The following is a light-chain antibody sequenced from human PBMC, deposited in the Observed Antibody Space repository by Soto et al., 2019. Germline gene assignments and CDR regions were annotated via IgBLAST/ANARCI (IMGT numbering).Light chain of an antibody. CDR2: DAS. J-gene: IGKJ5*01. Sequence: EIELTQSPATLSLSPGERATLSCRASQSVSSYLAWYQQKPGQAPRLLIYDASNRATGIPARFSGSGSGTDFTLTISSLEPEDFAVYFCQQHSNWPPVTFGQGTRLEIK. CDR1: QSVSSY. CDR3: QQHSNWPPVT. V-gene: IGKV3-11*01.